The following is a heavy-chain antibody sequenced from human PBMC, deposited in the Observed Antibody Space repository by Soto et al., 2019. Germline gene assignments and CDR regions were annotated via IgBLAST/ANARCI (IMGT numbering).Heavy chain of an antibody. D-gene: IGHD3-16*01. CDR3: ARVRDLGEFDY. CDR2: INHSGST. J-gene: IGHJ4*02. CDR1: GGSFSGYY. Sequence: QVQLQQWGAGLLKPSETLSLTCAVYGGSFSGYYWSWIRQPPGKGLEWIGEINHSGSTNYNPSLKSRVTISVDTSKNQFSLKLSSVTAADTAVYYCARVRDLGEFDYWGQGTLVTVSS. V-gene: IGHV4-34*01.